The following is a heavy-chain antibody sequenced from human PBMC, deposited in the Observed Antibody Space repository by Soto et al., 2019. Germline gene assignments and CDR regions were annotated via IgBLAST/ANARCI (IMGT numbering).Heavy chain of an antibody. CDR1: GYTFTGYY. Sequence: GASVKVSCKASGYTFTGYYMHWVRQAPGQGLEWMGWINPNSGGTNYAQKFQGWVTMTRDTSISTAYMELSRLRSDDTAVYYCARDPLEGYCSSTSCADPPYGMDVWGQGTTVTVSS. CDR3: ARDPLEGYCSSTSCADPPYGMDV. J-gene: IGHJ6*02. V-gene: IGHV1-2*04. CDR2: INPNSGGT. D-gene: IGHD2-2*01.